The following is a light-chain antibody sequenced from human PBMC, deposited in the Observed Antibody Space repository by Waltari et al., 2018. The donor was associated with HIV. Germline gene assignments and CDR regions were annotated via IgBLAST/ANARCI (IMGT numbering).Light chain of an antibody. V-gene: IGLV2-14*01. CDR3: SSYTNITTRL. Sequence: QSALTKPASVSGSPGQSITMSCTGTSSDVRDNNYVSWYQQHPGKAPKLIIYEVTYRPSGVSDRFSGSKSGDTASLTISGLQAEDEADYYCSSYTNITTRLFGGGTRLTVL. J-gene: IGLJ3*02. CDR1: SSDVRDNNY. CDR2: EVT.